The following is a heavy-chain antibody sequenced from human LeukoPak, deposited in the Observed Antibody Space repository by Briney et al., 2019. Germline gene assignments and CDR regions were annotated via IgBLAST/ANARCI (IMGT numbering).Heavy chain of an antibody. J-gene: IGHJ6*02. V-gene: IGHV3-48*03. D-gene: IGHD4-17*01. CDR3: ARSSTTKYYYGMDV. Sequence: GGSLRLSCAASGFTFSSYEMNWVRQAPGKGLEWVSYISSSGSTIYYADSVKGRFTISRDNAKNSLYLQMNSLRAEDTAVYYCARSSTTKYYYGMDVWGQGTTVTVSS. CDR1: GFTFSSYE. CDR2: ISSSGSTI.